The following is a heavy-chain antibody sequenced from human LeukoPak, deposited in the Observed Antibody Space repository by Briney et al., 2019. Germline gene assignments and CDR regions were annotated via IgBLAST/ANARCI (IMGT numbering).Heavy chain of an antibody. CDR1: GFTFSGYS. Sequence: GGSLTLSCEASGFTFSGYSMNWVRQAPGEGLEGVSYISESSSHTYNADSVKGRFTISRDNAKNSLYLQMNSLRVEDTGIYYCARDRAVKARIGGMDVWGQGTTVIVSS. CDR3: ARDRAVKARIGGMDV. J-gene: IGHJ6*02. CDR2: ISESSSHT. D-gene: IGHD5-24*01. V-gene: IGHV3-21*06.